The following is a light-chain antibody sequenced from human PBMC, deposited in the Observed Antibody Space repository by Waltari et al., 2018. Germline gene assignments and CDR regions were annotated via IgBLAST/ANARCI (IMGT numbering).Light chain of an antibody. CDR2: GIS. J-gene: IGKJ1*01. V-gene: IGKV2-24*01. CDR1: QSPVHSNGNTY. CDR3: MQDAQFPWT. Sequence: DIVMTQTPLSAPVTLRQPASISSRCSQSPVHSNGNTYLTWLQQRPGQPPRPLIYGISKRFSGVPDRFSGSGAGTVFTLKITRVEEEDVGVYYCMQDAQFPWTFGQGTKVEIK.